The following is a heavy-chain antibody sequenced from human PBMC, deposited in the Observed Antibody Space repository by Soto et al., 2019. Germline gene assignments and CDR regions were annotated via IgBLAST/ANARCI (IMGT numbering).Heavy chain of an antibody. CDR3: TPLALKYNSDWYEFSD. V-gene: IGHV3-15*07. Sequence: EGQLVESGGGLVKPGGSLRLSCAAPGFTFSNVWRNWVRQAPGKGRGWVGRIKSKLDGGTIDYAAPVKGRFTISRDDSKNMLSLQMNSLKTEDTGVYYCTPLALKYNSDWYEFSDWGQGTLVTVSS. CDR2: IKSKLDGGTI. J-gene: IGHJ4*02. CDR1: GFTFSNVW. D-gene: IGHD6-19*01.